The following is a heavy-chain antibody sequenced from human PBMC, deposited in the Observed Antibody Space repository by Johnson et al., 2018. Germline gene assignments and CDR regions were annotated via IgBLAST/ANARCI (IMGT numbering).Heavy chain of an antibody. Sequence: VQLVESGGGLVQXGGSXRLXCAASGFTFSSYWMSWVRQAPGKGLEWVANXKXDGSEKYYVDXXXGXFTHSRDNAKNSLYLQMNSLRAEDTAVDYCARPSPFGRYSSGGRNWFDPWGQGTLVTVSS. D-gene: IGHD6-19*01. J-gene: IGHJ5*02. CDR2: XKXDGSEK. CDR1: GFTFSSYW. V-gene: IGHV3-7*01. CDR3: ARPSPFGRYSSGGRNWFDP.